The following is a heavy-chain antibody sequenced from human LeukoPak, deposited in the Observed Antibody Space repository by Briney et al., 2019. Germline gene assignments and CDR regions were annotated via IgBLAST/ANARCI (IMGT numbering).Heavy chain of an antibody. D-gene: IGHD3-9*01. CDR1: GFXFSSN. CDR3: AKEYDRVHDAFDI. CDR2: ISYDGSKK. Sequence: PGGSLRLSCVVSGFXFSSNHWVRQAPGKGLEWVAVISYDGSKKYYADSVKGRFTISRDSSKNTLSLQMNSLRAEDTAVYYCAKEYDRVHDAFDIWGQGTMVTVSS. V-gene: IGHV3-30*18. J-gene: IGHJ3*02.